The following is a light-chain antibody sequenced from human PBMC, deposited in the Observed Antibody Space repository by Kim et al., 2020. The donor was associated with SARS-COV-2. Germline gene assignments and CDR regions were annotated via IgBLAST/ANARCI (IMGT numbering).Light chain of an antibody. V-gene: IGLV3-21*04. CDR2: YDS. Sequence: SYELTQPPSVSVAPGKTARITCGGHNIGSKSVHWYQQRAGQAPVLVIYYDSDRPSGIPERFSGSNSGNTATLTISRVEAGDEADYYCQVWDSSSDHWVFGGGTQLTVL. J-gene: IGLJ3*02. CDR3: QVWDSSSDHWV. CDR1: NIGSKS.